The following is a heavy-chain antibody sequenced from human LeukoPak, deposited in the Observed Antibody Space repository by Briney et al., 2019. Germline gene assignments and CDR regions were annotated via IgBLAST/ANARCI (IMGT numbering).Heavy chain of an antibody. V-gene: IGHV4-59*01. D-gene: IGHD2-8*01. CDR1: GGSISTYY. CDR3: ARGTNMMASLRFDP. Sequence: NPSETLSLTCTISGGSISTYYWSWIRQSPGKGLEWIGYIYYSGITKYNPSVKSRVTISVDTSKNQFSLKVSSVTAADTAVYYCARGTNMMASLRFDPWGQGTLVTVSS. J-gene: IGHJ5*02. CDR2: IYYSGIT.